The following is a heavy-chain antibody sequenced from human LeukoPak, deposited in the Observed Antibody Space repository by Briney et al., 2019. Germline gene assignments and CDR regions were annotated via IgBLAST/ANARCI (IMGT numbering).Heavy chain of an antibody. V-gene: IGHV3-66*01. Sequence: GGSLRLSCAASGFTVSSNYMSWVRQAPGKGLEWVSVIYSGGSTYYADSVKGRFTISRDNSKNTLYLQMNSLRAEDTAVYYCAKGEELRYFDWLFDYWGQGTLVTVSS. D-gene: IGHD3-9*01. J-gene: IGHJ4*02. CDR3: AKGEELRYFDWLFDY. CDR1: GFTVSSNY. CDR2: IYSGGST.